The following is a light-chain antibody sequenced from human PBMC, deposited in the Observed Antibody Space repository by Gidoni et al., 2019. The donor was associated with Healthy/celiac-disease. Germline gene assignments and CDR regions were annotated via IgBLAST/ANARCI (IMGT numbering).Light chain of an antibody. V-gene: IGLV3-10*01. Sequence: SYELTQPPSVPVSPGQTARITCPGGALPKKYAYWYQQKSGQAPVLVIDEDSKRPSGIPERFSGSSSGTMATLTISGAQVEDEADYYCYSTDSSGNHRGVFGGGTKLTGL. CDR1: ALPKKY. CDR3: YSTDSSGNHRGV. J-gene: IGLJ2*01. CDR2: EDS.